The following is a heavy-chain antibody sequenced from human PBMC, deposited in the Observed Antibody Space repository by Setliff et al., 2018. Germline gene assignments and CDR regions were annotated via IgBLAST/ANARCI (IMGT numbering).Heavy chain of an antibody. Sequence: PGGSLRLSCAASGFSFSTYAIHWVRQGPGKGLEWVAIVSYDGRNKYYADSVKGRFTISRDNSKNTVSLQMNSLRPEDTAVYYCARDGPLYDGSAVWAFDIWGQGTMVTVSS. D-gene: IGHD3-22*01. V-gene: IGHV3-30*01. CDR1: GFSFSTYA. CDR2: VSYDGRNK. J-gene: IGHJ3*02. CDR3: ARDGPLYDGSAVWAFDI.